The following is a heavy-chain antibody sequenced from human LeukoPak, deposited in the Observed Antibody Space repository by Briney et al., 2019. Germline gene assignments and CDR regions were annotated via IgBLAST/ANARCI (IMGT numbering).Heavy chain of an antibody. CDR2: INPNSGGT. CDR1: GYTFTGYY. J-gene: IGHJ4*02. V-gene: IGHV1-2*02. D-gene: IGHD3-22*01. CDR3: ARDLPYYYDSSGTDY. Sequence: ASVKVSCKASGYTFTGYYMHWVRQAPGQGLEWMGWINPNSGGTNYAQKFQGRVTMTRDTSISTDYMELSRLRSDDTAVYYCARDLPYYYDSSGTDYWGQGTLVTVSS.